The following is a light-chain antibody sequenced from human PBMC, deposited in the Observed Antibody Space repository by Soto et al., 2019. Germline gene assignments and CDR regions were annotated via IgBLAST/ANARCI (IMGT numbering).Light chain of an antibody. CDR1: QSVSSN. J-gene: IGKJ1*01. Sequence: DILMTQSPATLSASPGERATLSCRASQSVSSNLAWYVQKPGQAPRLLIYGASTRATSTPARFSGSGSGTEFTLTISSLQSEDFAIYYCQQYHNRPPWTFGQRTKVDIK. CDR3: QQYHNRPPWT. V-gene: IGKV3-15*01. CDR2: GAS.